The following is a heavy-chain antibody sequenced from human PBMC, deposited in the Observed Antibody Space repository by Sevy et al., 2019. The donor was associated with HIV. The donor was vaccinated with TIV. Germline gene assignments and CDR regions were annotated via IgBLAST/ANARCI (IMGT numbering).Heavy chain of an antibody. CDR1: GFTFSSYA. Sequence: GGSLRLSCAASGFTFSSYAMHWVRQAPGKGLEWVAVISYDGSNKYYADSVKGRFTISRDNSKNTLYLQMNSLRAEDTAVYYCARDKKEKYCSGGSCYSDYYYYGMDVWGQWTTVTVSS. CDR3: ARDKKEKYCSGGSCYSDYYYYGMDV. CDR2: ISYDGSNK. V-gene: IGHV3-30*04. J-gene: IGHJ6*02. D-gene: IGHD2-15*01.